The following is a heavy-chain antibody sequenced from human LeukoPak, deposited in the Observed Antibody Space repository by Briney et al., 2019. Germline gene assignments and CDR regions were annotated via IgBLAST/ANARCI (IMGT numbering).Heavy chain of an antibody. J-gene: IGHJ6*03. D-gene: IGHD3-10*01. V-gene: IGHV3-21*01. CDR2: ISSSSSHI. Sequence: PGGSLRLSCAASGFTFSSYSMNWVRQAPGKGLEWVSSISSSSSHIYYTDSVKGRFTISRDNAKNSLYLQMNGPRAEDTAVYYCARCITMVRGVIITSIRGGARYYYYMDVWGKGTTVTISS. CDR3: ARCITMVRGVIITSIRGGARYYYYMDV. CDR1: GFTFSSYS.